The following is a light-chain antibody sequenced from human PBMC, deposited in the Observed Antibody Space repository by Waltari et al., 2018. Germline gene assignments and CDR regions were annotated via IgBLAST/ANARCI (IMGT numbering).Light chain of an antibody. V-gene: IGLV3-1*01. Sequence: SYELTQPPSVSVSPGQTASITCFGDKLGDKYACWYQQKPGQSPVLVMYQDSKRPSGIPWRFAGSNSGNTATLTISGTQAMDEADYYCQAWDSSTVVFGGGTKLTVL. CDR1: KLGDKY. CDR3: QAWDSSTVV. CDR2: QDS. J-gene: IGLJ2*01.